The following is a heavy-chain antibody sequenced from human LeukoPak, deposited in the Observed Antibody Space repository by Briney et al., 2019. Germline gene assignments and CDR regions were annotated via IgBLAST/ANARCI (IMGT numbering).Heavy chain of an antibody. CDR1: GYSFASYW. CDR2: IYPGDSDT. J-gene: IGHJ4*02. V-gene: IGHV5-51*01. D-gene: IGHD1-26*01. Sequence: GESLKISCEGSGYSFASYWIGWVRQMPGKGLEWMGIIYPGDSDTRYSPSLQGQVTISADKSISTAYLQWSSLKASDTAMYYCARPSGSPWVDYFDYWGQGTLVTVSS. CDR3: ARPSGSPWVDYFDY.